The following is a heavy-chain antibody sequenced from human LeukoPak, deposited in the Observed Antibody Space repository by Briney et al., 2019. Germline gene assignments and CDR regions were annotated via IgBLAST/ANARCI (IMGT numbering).Heavy chain of an antibody. CDR3: AKVDIVVVPAATAPGWFDP. V-gene: IGHV3-23*01. CDR1: GFTFSSYS. CDR2: ISGSGGST. Sequence: GGSLRLSCAASGFTFSSYSMSWVRQAPGKGLEWVSCISGSGGSTYYADSVKGRFTISRDNSKNTLYLQMNSLRAEDTAVYYCAKVDIVVVPAATAPGWFDPWGQGTLVTVSS. J-gene: IGHJ5*02. D-gene: IGHD2-2*03.